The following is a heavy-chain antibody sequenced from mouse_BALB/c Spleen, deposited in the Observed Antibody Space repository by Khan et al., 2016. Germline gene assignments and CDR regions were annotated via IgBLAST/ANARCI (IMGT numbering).Heavy chain of an antibody. CDR3: ARGGCDYAWFAY. CDR2: IDTNTGEP. V-gene: IGHV9-3*02. Sequence: QIQLVQSGPELKKPGETVKISCKASGYSFTNYGMNWVKQAPGKGLKWMGWIDTNTGEPTYAEDFKGRFAFSLETSAITVYSQINNLKNDDTATYFCARGGCDYAWFAYWGRGTLVTVSA. D-gene: IGHD2-4*01. CDR1: GYSFTNYG. J-gene: IGHJ3*01.